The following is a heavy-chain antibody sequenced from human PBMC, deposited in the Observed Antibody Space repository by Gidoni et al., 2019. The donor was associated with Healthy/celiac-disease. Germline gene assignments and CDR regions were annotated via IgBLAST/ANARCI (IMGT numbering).Heavy chain of an antibody. D-gene: IGHD2-15*01. CDR2: IIPIFGTA. Sequence: QVQLVQSGAEVKKPGSSVTFSCKASGCTFSTYAISWVRQAPGQGLEWMGGIIPIFGTANYEQKFQGRVTITADKSTSTAYMELSSLRAEDTAVYYCARDPGGIYFDYWGQGTLVTVSS. CDR3: ARDPGGIYFDY. V-gene: IGHV1-69*06. J-gene: IGHJ4*02. CDR1: GCTFSTYA.